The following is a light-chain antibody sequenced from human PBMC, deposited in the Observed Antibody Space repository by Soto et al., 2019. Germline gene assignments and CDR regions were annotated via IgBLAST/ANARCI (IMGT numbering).Light chain of an antibody. J-gene: IGLJ3*02. CDR1: TSNIGSNA. CDR2: DSN. V-gene: IGLV1-44*01. Sequence: QSVLTQPPSASGTPGQRVTISCSGITSNIGSNAVHWYQQLPGTAPRLLIFDSNQRPSGVPVRFSGSKSGTSASLAITGLQSEDEADYYCSSYTPSSTLRVFGGGTKLTVL. CDR3: SSYTPSSTLRV.